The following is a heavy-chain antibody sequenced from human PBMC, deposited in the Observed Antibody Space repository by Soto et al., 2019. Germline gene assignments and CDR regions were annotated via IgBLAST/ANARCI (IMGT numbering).Heavy chain of an antibody. D-gene: IGHD5-12*01. CDR3: AKDIEAGGYDFRGWDYYYGMDV. Sequence: GGSLRLSCAASGFTFSSYGMHWVRQAPGKGLEWVAVISYDGSNKYYADSVKGRFTISRDNSKNTLYLQMNSLRAEDTAVYYCAKDIEAGGYDFRGWDYYYGMDVWGQGTTVTVSS. V-gene: IGHV3-30*18. J-gene: IGHJ6*02. CDR2: ISYDGSNK. CDR1: GFTFSSYG.